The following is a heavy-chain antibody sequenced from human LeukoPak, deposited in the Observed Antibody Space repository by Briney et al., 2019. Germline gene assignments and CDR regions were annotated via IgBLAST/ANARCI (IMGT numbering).Heavy chain of an antibody. D-gene: IGHD3-10*01. CDR1: GYTFTGYY. CDR2: INPNSGGT. V-gene: IGHV1-2*02. CDR3: ARGVIDLLWFGESPSPIDY. Sequence: GASVKVSCKASGYTFTGYYMHWVRQAPGQGLEWMGWINPNSGGTNYAQKFQGRVTMTRDTSISTAYMELSRQRSDDTAVYYCARGVIDLLWFGESPSPIDYWGQGTLVTVSS. J-gene: IGHJ4*02.